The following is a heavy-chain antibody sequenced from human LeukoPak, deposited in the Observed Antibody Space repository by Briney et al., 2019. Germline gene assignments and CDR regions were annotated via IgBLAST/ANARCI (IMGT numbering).Heavy chain of an antibody. J-gene: IGHJ4*02. CDR1: GYTLTELS. CDR3: ATDPFVVVPAANY. D-gene: IGHD2-2*01. V-gene: IGHV1-24*01. Sequence: ASVKVSCKVSGYTLTELSMHWVRQAPGKGLEWMGGFDPEDGETIYAQKFQGRVTMTEDTSTDTAYMEMSSLRSEDTAVYYCATDPFVVVPAANYWGQGTLVTVSS. CDR2: FDPEDGET.